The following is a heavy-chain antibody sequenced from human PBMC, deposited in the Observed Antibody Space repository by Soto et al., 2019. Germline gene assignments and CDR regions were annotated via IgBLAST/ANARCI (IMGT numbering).Heavy chain of an antibody. CDR3: ARHVPDSVSYYGMDV. J-gene: IGHJ6*02. Sequence: QVQLVQSGAEVKKPASSVTVSCTASGVTFSSYAIRWVRQAPGQGLEWMAGIIPIIGTANYAQKFQGRVTITADESTSTAYMKLSSLKSEDTAVDYCARHVPDSVSYYGMDVWGQGTTVTVSS. CDR2: IIPIIGTA. D-gene: IGHD2-2*01. V-gene: IGHV1-69*12. CDR1: GVTFSSYA.